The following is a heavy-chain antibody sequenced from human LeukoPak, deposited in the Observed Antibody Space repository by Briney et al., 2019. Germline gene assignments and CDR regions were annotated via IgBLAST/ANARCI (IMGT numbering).Heavy chain of an antibody. J-gene: IGHJ4*02. CDR3: AKVDAGFMVRGVAFDY. Sequence: SETLSLTCAVSGGSVSSTSYYWGWIRQPPGKGLEWIGSFYYSGSTYYNPSLKSRVTISVDRSKNQFSLKLSSVTAADTAVYYCAKVDAGFMVRGVAFDYWGQGTLVTVSS. CDR2: FYYSGST. CDR1: GGSVSSTSYY. V-gene: IGHV4-39*07. D-gene: IGHD3-10*01.